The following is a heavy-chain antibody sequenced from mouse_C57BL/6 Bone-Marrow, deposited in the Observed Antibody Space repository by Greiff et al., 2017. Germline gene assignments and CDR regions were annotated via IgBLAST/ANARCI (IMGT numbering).Heavy chain of an antibody. V-gene: IGHV1-81*01. Sequence: VQLQQSGAELARPGASVKLSCKASGYTFTSYGISWVKQRTGQGLEWIGEIYPRSGNTYYNEKFKGQATLTADKSSSTAYMELRSLTSEDSAVYFCARSTIYYYGSSYPYAMDYWGQGTSVTVSS. CDR3: ARSTIYYYGSSYPYAMDY. D-gene: IGHD1-1*01. J-gene: IGHJ4*01. CDR2: IYPRSGNT. CDR1: GYTFTSYG.